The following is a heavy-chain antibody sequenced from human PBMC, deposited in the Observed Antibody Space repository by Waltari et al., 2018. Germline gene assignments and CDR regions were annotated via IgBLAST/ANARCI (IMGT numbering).Heavy chain of an antibody. D-gene: IGHD6-19*01. V-gene: IGHV4-34*12. J-gene: IGHJ3*02. CDR3: AKYSSGSSHPPDAFDI. CDR1: GGSFNYYY. CDR2: VFHDGTT. Sequence: QVQLQQWGAGLLKPSETLSLTCVFSGGSFNYYYLSWIGQPPGKGLAWIGEVFHDGTTSYNPSLKGRVTISVDTSNTQFSLKLTSVTAADEALYDCAKYSSGSSHPPDAFDIWGPGTEVTVSS.